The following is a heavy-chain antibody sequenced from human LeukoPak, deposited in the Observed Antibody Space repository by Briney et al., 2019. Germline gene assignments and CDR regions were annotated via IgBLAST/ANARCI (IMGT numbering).Heavy chain of an antibody. CDR1: GYTFTGYY. D-gene: IGHD6-19*01. V-gene: IGHV1-2*06. J-gene: IGHJ4*02. CDR2: INPNSGGT. Sequence: ASMKVSCKASGYTFTGYYMHWVRQAPGQGLEWMGRINPNSGGTNYAQKFQGRVTMTRDTSISTAYMELSRLRSDDTAVYYCARDQRRYSSGWYRSMHYWGQGTLVTVSS. CDR3: ARDQRRYSSGWYRSMHY.